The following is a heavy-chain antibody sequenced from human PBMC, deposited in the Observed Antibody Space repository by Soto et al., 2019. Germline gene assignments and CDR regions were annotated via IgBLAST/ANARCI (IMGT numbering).Heavy chain of an antibody. V-gene: IGHV3-23*01. CDR1: GFTFSSYA. CDR2: VDGSGGST. Sequence: EVQLLESGGGLVQPGGSLRLSCAASGFTFSSYAMSWVRQAPGKGLEWVSAVDGSGGSTYYADSVKGRFTISRDNSKNTLYLQMNSLRAEDTAVYYCAKGSGVATSGIIGYWGQGTLVTVSS. D-gene: IGHD5-12*01. CDR3: AKGSGVATSGIIGY. J-gene: IGHJ4*02.